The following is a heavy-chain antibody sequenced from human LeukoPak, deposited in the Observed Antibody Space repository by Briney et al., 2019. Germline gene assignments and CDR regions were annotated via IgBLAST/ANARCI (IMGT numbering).Heavy chain of an antibody. Sequence: GGSLRLSCAASGFTVSSNYMSWVRQAPGKGLEWVSVIYSGGSTYYADSVKGRFTISRHNSKNTLYLQMNSLRAEDTAVYYCASGLRRDGYKNLFDYWGQGTLVTVSS. V-gene: IGHV3-53*04. D-gene: IGHD5-24*01. CDR1: GFTVSSNY. CDR2: IYSGGST. J-gene: IGHJ4*02. CDR3: ASGLRRDGYKNLFDY.